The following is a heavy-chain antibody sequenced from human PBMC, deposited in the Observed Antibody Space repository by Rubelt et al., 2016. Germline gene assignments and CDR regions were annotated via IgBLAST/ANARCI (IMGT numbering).Heavy chain of an antibody. CDR2: ISDSGDFT. CDR3: AKSTYNSGWYSSDFDY. V-gene: IGHV3-23*01. J-gene: IGHJ4*02. Sequence: GLVQPGGSLRLSCAASGFTFSSYAMSWVRKAPGKGLGWVSTISDSGDFTYYADSMKGRFTISRDNSRDTLYLQMNSLRAEDTAVYYCAKSTYNSGWYSSDFDYWGQGTLVTVSS. CDR1: GFTFSSYA. D-gene: IGHD6-13*01.